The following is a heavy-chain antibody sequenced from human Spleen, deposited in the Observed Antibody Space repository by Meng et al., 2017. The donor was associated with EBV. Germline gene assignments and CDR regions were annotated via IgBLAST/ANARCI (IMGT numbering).Heavy chain of an antibody. CDR1: GDTFSSYY. Sequence: QVQLVQSGAEVERPGASVKLSCMASGDTFSSYYINWVRQGPGQGLEWMGGIIPLFQTTYYAQKFQGRITLIADESTSTVSMELSSLRYEDTAMFYCAAGYSSSRARYFQHWGQGTLVTVSS. V-gene: IGHV1-69*12. CDR3: AAGYSSSRARYFQH. CDR2: IIPLFQTT. J-gene: IGHJ1*01. D-gene: IGHD6-13*01.